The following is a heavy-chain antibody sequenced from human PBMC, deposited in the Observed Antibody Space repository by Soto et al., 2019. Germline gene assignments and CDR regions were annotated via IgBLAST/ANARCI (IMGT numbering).Heavy chain of an antibody. J-gene: IGHJ6*03. Sequence: GGSLRLSCAASGFTFSSYWMHWVRQAPGKGLVWVSRINSDGSSTSYADSVKGRFTISRDNAKNTLYLQMNSLRAEDTAVYYCARAGISQLLLQDYYYYMDVWGKGTTVTVSS. D-gene: IGHD2-2*01. CDR1: GFTFSSYW. CDR3: ARAGISQLLLQDYYYYMDV. V-gene: IGHV3-74*01. CDR2: INSDGSST.